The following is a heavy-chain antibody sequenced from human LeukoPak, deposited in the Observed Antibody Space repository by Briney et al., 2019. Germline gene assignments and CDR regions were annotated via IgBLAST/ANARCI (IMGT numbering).Heavy chain of an antibody. CDR2: ISGSGGHT. V-gene: IGHV3-23*01. CDR1: GFTFSNYA. CDR3: ATNWGLSLDY. D-gene: IGHD7-27*01. Sequence: GGSLRLSCAASGFTFSNYAMNWVRQAPGKGLEWVSGISGSGGHTYYADSVKGRFTISRDNSKNTLYLQMNSLRAEDTAVYYCATNWGLSLDYWGQGTLVTVSS. J-gene: IGHJ4*02.